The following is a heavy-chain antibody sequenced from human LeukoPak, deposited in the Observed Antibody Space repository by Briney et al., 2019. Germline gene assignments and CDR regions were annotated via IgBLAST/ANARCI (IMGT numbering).Heavy chain of an antibody. V-gene: IGHV4-59*01. CDR3: ARESDSSSWYSWFDP. D-gene: IGHD6-13*01. J-gene: IGHJ5*02. Sequence: SETLSLTCTVSGGSISGYYWSWIRQPPGKGLEWIGYIYYSGSTNYNPSLKSRVTISVDTSKNQFSLKLSSVTAADTAVYYCARESDSSSWYSWFDPWGQGTLVTVSS. CDR1: GGSISGYY. CDR2: IYYSGST.